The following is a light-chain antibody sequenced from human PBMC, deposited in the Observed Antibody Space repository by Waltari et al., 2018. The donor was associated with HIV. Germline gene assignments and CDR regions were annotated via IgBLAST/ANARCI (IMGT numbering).Light chain of an antibody. Sequence: QVVLTQSPSASASLGASVKLTCRLSSGHSAYAITWHQQQPEKRPRFLMEIESDRSNHRGDGIPDRFSGSSSGAERYLPISSVQSEDEGDYYCQSWGPDMQWVFGGGTKLTV. CDR2: IESDRSN. CDR1: SGHSAYA. J-gene: IGLJ3*02. CDR3: QSWGPDMQWV. V-gene: IGLV4-69*01.